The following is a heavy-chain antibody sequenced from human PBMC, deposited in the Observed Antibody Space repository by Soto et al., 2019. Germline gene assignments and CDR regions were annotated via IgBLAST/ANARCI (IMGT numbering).Heavy chain of an antibody. V-gene: IGHV4-59*01. CDR3: ARGGYIRGAYRYYFDY. J-gene: IGHJ4*02. CDR2: IYYSGST. D-gene: IGHD3-16*02. CDR1: GGSISSYY. Sequence: PSETLSLTCTVSGGSISSYYWSWIRQPPGKGLEWIGYIYYSGSTNYNPSLKSRVTISVDTSKNQFSLKLSSVTAADTAVYYCARGGYIRGAYRYYFDYWGQGTLVTVSS.